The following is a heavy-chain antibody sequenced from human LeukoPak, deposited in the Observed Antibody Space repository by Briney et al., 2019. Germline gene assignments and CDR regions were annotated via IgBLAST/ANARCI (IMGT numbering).Heavy chain of an antibody. CDR1: GGSISSYH. J-gene: IGHJ5*02. Sequence: PSATLSLTCTVSGGSISSYHWSWIRQVPGKGLQWIGSIYTNGSTNYNPSLKSRVTISIDSSKNQFSLKLTSVTAADTAVYYCARTVWTYDSARPLWFDPWGQGTLVTVSS. V-gene: IGHV4-4*09. D-gene: IGHD1-1*01. CDR2: IYTNGST. CDR3: ARTVWTYDSARPLWFDP.